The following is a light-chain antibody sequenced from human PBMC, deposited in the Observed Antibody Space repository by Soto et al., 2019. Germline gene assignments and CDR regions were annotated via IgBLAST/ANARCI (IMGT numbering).Light chain of an antibody. Sequence: DIQMTQSPSSLSASIRDRVTITCRASQSISNYLNWYQQKPGKAPKLLIYAASNLQSGVPSRFSGSGSGTDFTLTISSLQPEDFATYYCQQSYSTPRTFGQGTKL. CDR3: QQSYSTPRT. J-gene: IGKJ2*01. CDR1: QSISNY. V-gene: IGKV1-39*01. CDR2: AAS.